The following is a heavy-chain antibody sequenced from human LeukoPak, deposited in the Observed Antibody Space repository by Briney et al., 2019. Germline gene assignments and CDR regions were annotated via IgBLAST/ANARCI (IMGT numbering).Heavy chain of an antibody. CDR3: ATEFLGAVAETGEY. Sequence: GGSLRLSCAASGFTFSDYYMSWIRQATGKGLECVSYISSSSTSYTNYADSVKGRFTISRDNAKKSLYLQLNSLRAEDTAVYYCATEFLGAVAETGEYWGQGTMVTVS. J-gene: IGHJ4*02. CDR2: ISSSSTSYT. V-gene: IGHV3-11*06. CDR1: GFTFSDYY. D-gene: IGHD6-19*01.